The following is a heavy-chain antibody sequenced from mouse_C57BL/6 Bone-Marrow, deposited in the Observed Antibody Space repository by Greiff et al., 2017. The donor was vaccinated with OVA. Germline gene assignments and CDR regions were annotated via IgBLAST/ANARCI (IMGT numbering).Heavy chain of an antibody. CDR1: GYTFTSYG. CDR3: ARDFYFDY. V-gene: IGHV1-81*01. J-gene: IGHJ2*01. Sequence: QVQLKESGAELARPGASVKLSCKASGYTFTSYGISWVKQRIGQGLEWIGEIYPRSGNTYYNEKFKGKATLTADKSSSTAYMELRSLTSEDSAVYFCARDFYFDYWGQGTTLTVSS. CDR2: IYPRSGNT.